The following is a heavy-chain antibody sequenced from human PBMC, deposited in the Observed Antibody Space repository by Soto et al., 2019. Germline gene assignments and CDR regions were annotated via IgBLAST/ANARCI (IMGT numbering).Heavy chain of an antibody. D-gene: IGHD3-3*02. CDR2: IWYDGSNK. CDR1: GFTFSSYR. J-gene: IGHJ4*02. V-gene: IGHV3-33*08. Sequence: PGGSLRLSCAASGFTFSSYRMHWVRQAPGKGLEWVAVIWYDGSNKYYADSVKGRFTISRDNSKNTLYLQMYSLRAEDTAVYYCAREAFLEPFFDYWGEGTLVTVAS. CDR3: AREAFLEPFFDY.